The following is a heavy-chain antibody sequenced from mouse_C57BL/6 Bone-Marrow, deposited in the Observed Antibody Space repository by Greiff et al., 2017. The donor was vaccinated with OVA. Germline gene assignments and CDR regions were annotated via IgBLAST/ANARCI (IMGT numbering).Heavy chain of an antibody. CDR3: ARGDYDPFDY. J-gene: IGHJ2*01. Sequence: EVQLVESGPGLVKPSQSLSLTCSVTGYSITSGYYWNWIRQFPGNKLEWMGYISYDGSNNYNPSLKNRISITRDTSKNQFFLKLNSVTTEDTATYYCARGDYDPFDYWGQGTTLTVSS. V-gene: IGHV3-6*01. CDR1: GYSITSGYY. D-gene: IGHD2-4*01. CDR2: ISYDGSN.